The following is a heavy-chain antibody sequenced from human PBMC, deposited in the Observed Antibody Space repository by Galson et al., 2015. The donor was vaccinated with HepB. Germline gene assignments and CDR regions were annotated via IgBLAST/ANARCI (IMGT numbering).Heavy chain of an antibody. CDR2: ITSTSTNI. J-gene: IGHJ3*02. V-gene: IGHV3-48*01. Sequence: SLRLSCAASGFRFSEYSMNWVRQAPGKGLEWVSYITSTSTNIYYVDSVRGRFTISRESSKNTLYLKMNSLRAEDTAVYYCARQAITGTDSFDIWGRGTVVTVSS. CDR3: ARQAITGTDSFDI. CDR1: GFRFSEYS. D-gene: IGHD1-20*01.